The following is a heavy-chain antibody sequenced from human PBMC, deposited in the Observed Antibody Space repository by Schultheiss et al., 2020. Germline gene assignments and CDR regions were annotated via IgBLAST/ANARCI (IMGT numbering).Heavy chain of an antibody. CDR2: INAGNGNT. CDR3: ASHNPIAVAGIGWPAGIDY. CDR1: GYTFTSYA. J-gene: IGHJ4*02. Sequence: ASVKVSCKASGYTFTSYAMHWVRQAPGQRLEWMGWINAGNGNTKYSQKFQGRVTITRDTSASTAYMELSSLRSEDTAVYYCASHNPIAVAGIGWPAGIDYWGKGTLVTVSS. D-gene: IGHD6-19*01. V-gene: IGHV1-3*01.